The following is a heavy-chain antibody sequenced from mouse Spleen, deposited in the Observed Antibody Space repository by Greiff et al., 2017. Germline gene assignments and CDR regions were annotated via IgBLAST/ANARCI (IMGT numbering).Heavy chain of an antibody. CDR1: GFSLTSYG. Sequence: VKLVESGPGLVAPSQSLSITCTVSGFSLTSYGVHWVRQPPGKGLEWLVVIWSDGSTTYNSALKSRLSISKDNSKSQVFLKMNSLQTDDTAMYYCARSAGYYGEYYFDYWGQGTTLTVSS. CDR2: IWSDGST. J-gene: IGHJ2*01. CDR3: ARSAGYYGEYYFDY. V-gene: IGHV2-6*02. D-gene: IGHD1-1*01.